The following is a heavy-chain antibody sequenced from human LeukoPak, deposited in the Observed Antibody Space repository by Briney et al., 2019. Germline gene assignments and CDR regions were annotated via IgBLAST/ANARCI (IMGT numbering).Heavy chain of an antibody. CDR2: INSDGSRT. CDR3: VREDYNDSGWYFDL. V-gene: IGHV3-74*01. J-gene: IGHJ2*01. D-gene: IGHD3-22*01. CDR1: GFTVSSNY. Sequence: GGSLRLSCAASGFTVSSNYMSWVRQAPGKGLVWVSRINSDGSRTSYADSVKGRFTISRDNAKNTLFLQMNSLRAEDTAVFFCVREDYNDSGWYFDLWGRGTLVTVSS.